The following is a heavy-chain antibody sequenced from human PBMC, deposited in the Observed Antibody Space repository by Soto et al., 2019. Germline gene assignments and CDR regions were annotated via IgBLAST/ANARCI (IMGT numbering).Heavy chain of an antibody. Sequence: GGSLRLSCAASGFTFTRYSMNWVRQAPGRGLEWVSSISSTTNYIYYGDSMKGRFTISRDNAKNSLYLEMNSLRAEDTAVYYCARESEDLTSNFDYWGQGTLVTVS. CDR2: ISSTTNYI. J-gene: IGHJ4*02. CDR1: GFTFTRYS. V-gene: IGHV3-21*06. CDR3: ARESEDLTSNFDY.